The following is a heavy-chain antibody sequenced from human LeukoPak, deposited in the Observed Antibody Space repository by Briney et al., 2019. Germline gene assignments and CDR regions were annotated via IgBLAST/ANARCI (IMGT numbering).Heavy chain of an antibody. CDR1: GFTFSSYG. CDR2: VWYDGKNK. CDR3: AKRGTRATHGMDV. V-gene: IGHV3-33*06. J-gene: IGHJ6*02. Sequence: PGGSLRLSCAASGFTFSSYGIHWVRQAPGKGLEGVAVVWYDGKNKFYGDSVKGRFTISRDNSKNTVDLQMNSLRVEDTAVYYCAKRGTRATHGMDVWGQGTTVTVSS. D-gene: IGHD3-16*01.